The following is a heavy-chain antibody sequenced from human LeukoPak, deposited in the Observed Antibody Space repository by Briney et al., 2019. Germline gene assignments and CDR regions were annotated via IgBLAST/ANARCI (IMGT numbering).Heavy chain of an antibody. CDR2: INPNSGGT. V-gene: IGHV1-2*02. J-gene: IGHJ5*02. CDR3: ARDDVYCSTSSCYVNWFDP. CDR1: GYTFTGYY. D-gene: IGHD2-2*01. Sequence: ASVKVSCKASGYTFTGYYMHWVRQAPGQGLEWMGWINPNSGGTNYAQKFQGRVTMTRGTSISTAYMELSRLTSDDTAVYYCARDDVYCSTSSCYVNWFDPWGQGTLVTVSS.